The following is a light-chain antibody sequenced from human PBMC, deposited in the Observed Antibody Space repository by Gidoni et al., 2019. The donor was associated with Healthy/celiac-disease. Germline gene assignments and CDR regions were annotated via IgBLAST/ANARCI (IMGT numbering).Light chain of an antibody. Sequence: EIVLTPSPGTLSLSPGARATLSCRASQSVSSSYLAWYQHKPGQAPRLLIYGASSRATGIPDRFSGSGSGTDFTLTISSLEPEDFEVYYCQQYGSSTETFGQGTKVEIK. CDR2: GAS. J-gene: IGKJ1*01. CDR1: QSVSSSY. V-gene: IGKV3-20*01. CDR3: QQYGSSTET.